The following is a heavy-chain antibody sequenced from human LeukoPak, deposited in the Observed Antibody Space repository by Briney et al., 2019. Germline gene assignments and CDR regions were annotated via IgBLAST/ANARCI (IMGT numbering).Heavy chain of an antibody. Sequence: SVKVSCKASGGTFSSYAISWVRQAPGQGLEWMGGIIPIFGTANYAQKFQGRVTITADESTSTAYMELSSLRSEDTAVYYCARSLTGYYDSSGFWGQGTLVTVSS. CDR3: ARSLTGYYDSSGF. D-gene: IGHD3-22*01. CDR1: GGTFSSYA. V-gene: IGHV1-69*13. J-gene: IGHJ4*02. CDR2: IIPIFGTA.